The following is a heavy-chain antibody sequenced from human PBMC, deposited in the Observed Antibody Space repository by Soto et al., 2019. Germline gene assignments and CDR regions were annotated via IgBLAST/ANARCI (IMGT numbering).Heavy chain of an antibody. CDR2: INHSGST. Sequence: SETLSLTCAVYGGSFSGYYWSWIRQPPGKGLEWIGEINHSGSTNYNPSLKSRVTISVDTSKNQFSLKLSSVTAADTAVYYCASFSYFGYSSSWYRRPPGPALDYWGQGTLVTVSS. D-gene: IGHD6-13*01. J-gene: IGHJ4*02. CDR1: GGSFSGYY. CDR3: ASFSYFGYSSSWYRRPPGPALDY. V-gene: IGHV4-34*01.